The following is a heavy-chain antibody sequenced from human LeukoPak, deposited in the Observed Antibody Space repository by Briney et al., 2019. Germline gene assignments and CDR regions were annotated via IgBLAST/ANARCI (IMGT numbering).Heavy chain of an antibody. J-gene: IGHJ4*02. Sequence: GGPLRLSCAASGFTFSSYEMNWVRQAPGKGLEWVSYISSSGSTIYYADSVKGRFTISRDNAKNSLYLQMNSLRAEDTAVYYCARGNDYYGGYFDYWGQGSLVTVSS. CDR2: ISSSGSTI. CDR1: GFTFSSYE. D-gene: IGHD3-10*01. CDR3: ARGNDYYGGYFDY. V-gene: IGHV3-48*03.